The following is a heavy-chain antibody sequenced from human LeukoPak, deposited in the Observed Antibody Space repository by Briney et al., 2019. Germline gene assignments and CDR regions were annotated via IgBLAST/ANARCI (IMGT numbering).Heavy chain of an antibody. CDR3: ASRSQYYDFWSGYYIHDY. CDR1: GFTFDTYA. Sequence: GGSLRLSCAASGFTFDTYAMSWVRQAPGEGLGWVANIKQDGGEKYYVDSVKGRFTISRDNAKNSLYMQMNSLRAEHTAVYYCASRSQYYDFWSGYYIHDYWGQGTLVTVSS. V-gene: IGHV3-7*01. J-gene: IGHJ4*02. D-gene: IGHD3-3*01. CDR2: IKQDGGEK.